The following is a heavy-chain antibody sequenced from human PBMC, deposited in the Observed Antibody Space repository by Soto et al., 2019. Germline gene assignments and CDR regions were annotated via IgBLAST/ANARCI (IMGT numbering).Heavy chain of an antibody. CDR1: GGSIRSGDHF. CDR3: ARAYGPLDSDGYYYYFDL. V-gene: IGHV4-30-4*01. CDR2: IFYSGST. D-gene: IGHD3-22*01. J-gene: IGHJ4*02. Sequence: QVQLQESGPGLVKPSQTLSLTCDVSGGSIRSGDHFWSWIRQAPGKGLEWIGYIFYSGSTYHNPSLRSRVTISVDTSKNQFSLKLTSVTAADTAVYYCARAYGPLDSDGYYYYFDLWGQGALVTVSS.